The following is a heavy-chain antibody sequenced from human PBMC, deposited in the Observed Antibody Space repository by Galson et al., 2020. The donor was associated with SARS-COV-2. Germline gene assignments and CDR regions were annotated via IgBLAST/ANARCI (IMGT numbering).Heavy chain of an antibody. CDR1: GGSISSSGYY. J-gene: IGHJ3*02. V-gene: IGHV4-39*07. Sequence: SETLSLTCTVSGGSISSSGYYWGWIRQPPGKGLEWIGSIYYSGSTYYNPSLKSRVTISVDTSKNQFSLKLSSVTAADTAVYYCASRPARGVAGSKAFDIWCQGTMVTVSS. D-gene: IGHD6-19*01. CDR3: ASRPARGVAGSKAFDI. CDR2: IYYSGST.